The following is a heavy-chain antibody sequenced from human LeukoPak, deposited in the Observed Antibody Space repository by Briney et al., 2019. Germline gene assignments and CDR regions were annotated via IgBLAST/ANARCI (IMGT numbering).Heavy chain of an antibody. J-gene: IGHJ4*02. CDR2: FKTNYNQV. V-gene: IGHV3-23*05. CDR3: ARSVPDYTRFDF. Sequence: GGSLRLSCIASGFSFTDYAMNWVRQAPGKGLEWVSTFKTNYNQVYYAESVRGRFTMSTDNSKKTAYLQMNSLRVEDTALYYCARSVPDYTRFDFWGQGALVTVSS. D-gene: IGHD4-11*01. CDR1: GFSFTDYA.